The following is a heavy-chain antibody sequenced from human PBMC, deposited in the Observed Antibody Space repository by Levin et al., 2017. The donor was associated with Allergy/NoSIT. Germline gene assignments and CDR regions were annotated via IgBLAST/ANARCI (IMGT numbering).Heavy chain of an antibody. CDR3: ATFANTLIMVKQ. D-gene: IGHD3-22*01. CDR1: GGFISSSDYY. Sequence: PSQTLSLTCSVSGGFISSSDYYWGWIRQPPGKGLEWIGSFYYGGSTYYNPSLKSRVTISVDTSKNHFSLKLSSVTAADTAVFYCATFANTLIMVKQWGQGTLVTVSS. V-gene: IGHV4-39*02. CDR2: FYYGGST. J-gene: IGHJ4*02.